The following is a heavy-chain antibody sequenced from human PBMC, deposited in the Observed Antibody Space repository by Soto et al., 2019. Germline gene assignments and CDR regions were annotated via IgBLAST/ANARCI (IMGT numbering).Heavy chain of an antibody. Sequence: SETLSLTCTVSGGSISSYYWSWIRQPPGKGLEWIGYIYYSGSTNYNPSLKSRVTISVDTSKNQFSLKLSSVTAADTAVYYCARELFGRTVWFDPWGQGNLLTVSS. CDR2: IYYSGST. CDR3: ARELFGRTVWFDP. D-gene: IGHD3-10*01. J-gene: IGHJ5*02. V-gene: IGHV4-59*01. CDR1: GGSISSYY.